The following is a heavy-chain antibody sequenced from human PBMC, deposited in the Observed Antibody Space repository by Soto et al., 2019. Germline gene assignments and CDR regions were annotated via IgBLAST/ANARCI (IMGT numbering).Heavy chain of an antibody. CDR2: ISGSGGST. V-gene: IGHV3-23*01. J-gene: IGHJ5*02. Sequence: EVQLLESGGGLVQPGGSLRLSCAASGFTFSSYAMSWVRQAPGKGLEWVSAISGSGGSTYYADPVKGRFTISRDNSKNTLYLQMNSLRAEDTAVYYCAKVGFIVVVVAAHNWFDPWGQGTLVTVSS. CDR3: AKVGFIVVVVAAHNWFDP. D-gene: IGHD2-15*01. CDR1: GFTFSSYA.